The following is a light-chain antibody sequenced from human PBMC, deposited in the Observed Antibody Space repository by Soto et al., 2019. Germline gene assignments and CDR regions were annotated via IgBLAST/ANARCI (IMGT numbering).Light chain of an antibody. CDR3: QQYNNWPRT. V-gene: IGKV3-15*01. CDR2: GAS. CDR1: QSVSSN. J-gene: IGKJ1*01. Sequence: EIVMTQSPATLSVSPGEKATLSCRASQSVSSNLAWYRQRPGQAPGLLIYGASTRATGIPARFSGSGSGTEFTLTISGLQSEDLAVYYCQQYNNWPRTFGQGTKVDIK.